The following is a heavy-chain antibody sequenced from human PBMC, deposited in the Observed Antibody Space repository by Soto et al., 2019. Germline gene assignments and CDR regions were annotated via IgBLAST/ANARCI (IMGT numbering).Heavy chain of an antibody. Sequence: LSLTCXVSGGSISSGGYYWSWIRQHPGKGLEWIGYIYYSGSTYYNPSLKSRVTISVDTSRNQFSLKLSSVTAADTAVYYCARPLWKAQYAFDIWGQGTMVTVSS. CDR1: GGSISSGGYY. J-gene: IGHJ3*02. CDR3: ARPLWKAQYAFDI. CDR2: IYYSGST. D-gene: IGHD1-1*01. V-gene: IGHV4-31*03.